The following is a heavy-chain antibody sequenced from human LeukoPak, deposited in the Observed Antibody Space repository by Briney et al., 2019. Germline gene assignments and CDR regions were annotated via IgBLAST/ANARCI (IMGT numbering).Heavy chain of an antibody. V-gene: IGHV3-23*01. J-gene: IGHJ4*02. CDR1: GFTFSSYA. CDR2: ISGGGVGT. Sequence: GGSLRLSCAASGFTFSSYAMSWVRQAPGKGLEWISAISGGGVGTYHADSVKGRLTISRDNSKNTLYLQMISLRVEDTAVYYCAKGSSSSRPYYFDSWGQGALVTVSS. D-gene: IGHD6-6*01. CDR3: AKGSSSSRPYYFDS.